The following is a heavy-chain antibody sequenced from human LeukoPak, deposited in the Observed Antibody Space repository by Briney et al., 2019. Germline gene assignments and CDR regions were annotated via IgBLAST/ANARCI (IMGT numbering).Heavy chain of an antibody. CDR1: GFTFDDYG. D-gene: IGHD3-22*01. Sequence: GGSLRLSCAASGFTFDDYGMSWVRQAPGKGLEWVSGINWNGGSTGYADSVKGRFTISRDNAKNSLYLQMNSLRAEDTAVYYCAKYYYDSSGYYYPFDPWGQGTLVTVSS. V-gene: IGHV3-20*04. J-gene: IGHJ5*02. CDR2: INWNGGST. CDR3: AKYYYDSSGYYYPFDP.